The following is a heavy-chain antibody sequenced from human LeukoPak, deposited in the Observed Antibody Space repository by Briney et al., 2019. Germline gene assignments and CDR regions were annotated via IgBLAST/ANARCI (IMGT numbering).Heavy chain of an antibody. CDR3: AKDHEQWMVRTEYMEV. V-gene: IGHV3-23*01. Sequence: GGSLRLFCGASGFIFSSYAVSWVRQSPGKGLEWLSAISCSGGSTYYADRVKGRFTISRDNSKNTLYLQMNSLRAEDTAVYYCAKDHEQWMVRTEYMEVWGKGTTVTVSS. D-gene: IGHD6-19*01. CDR1: GFIFSSYA. J-gene: IGHJ6*03. CDR2: ISCSGGST.